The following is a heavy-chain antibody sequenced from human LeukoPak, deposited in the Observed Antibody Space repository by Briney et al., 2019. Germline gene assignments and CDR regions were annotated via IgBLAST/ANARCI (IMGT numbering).Heavy chain of an antibody. CDR2: IYHSGST. CDR1: GGSISSSNW. D-gene: IGHD3-22*01. Sequence: SGTLSLTCAVSGGSISSSNWWSWVRQPPGKGLEWIGEIYHSGSTNYNPSLESRVTISVDRSTNQFSLRLSSATAADTAVYYCASGNSGYYYIDYWGQGILVTVSS. J-gene: IGHJ4*02. CDR3: ASGNSGYYYIDY. V-gene: IGHV4-4*02.